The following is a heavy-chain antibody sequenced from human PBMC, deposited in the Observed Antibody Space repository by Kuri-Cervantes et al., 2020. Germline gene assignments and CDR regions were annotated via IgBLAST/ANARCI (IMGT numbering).Heavy chain of an antibody. CDR3: ATGRGDSFDY. Sequence: GESLKISCAASGFTFSSYVMTWVCQAPGKGLEWVSTISASGGSTYYADSVKGRFTISRDNSKNTLYLQTNSLRVEDTAVYYCATGRGDSFDYWGQGTLVTVSS. J-gene: IGHJ4*02. D-gene: IGHD2-21*01. CDR2: ISASGGST. V-gene: IGHV3-23*01. CDR1: GFTFSSYV.